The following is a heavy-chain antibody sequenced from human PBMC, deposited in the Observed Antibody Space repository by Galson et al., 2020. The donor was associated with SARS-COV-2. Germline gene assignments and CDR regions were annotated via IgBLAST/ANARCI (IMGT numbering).Heavy chain of an antibody. D-gene: IGHD5-18*01. Sequence: TLSLTCTVSGDSISNNNFYWGWVRQPPGKGLEWIGSMLHSGNTYNNPSLKSRVTVSVDTSKNQFYLNLTSVTAADTGVYYCARQGRWIPVLPSDSWGQGTLVTVSS. CDR3: ARQGRWIPVLPSDS. J-gene: IGHJ4*02. CDR1: GDSISNNNFY. V-gene: IGHV4-39*01. CDR2: MLHSGNT.